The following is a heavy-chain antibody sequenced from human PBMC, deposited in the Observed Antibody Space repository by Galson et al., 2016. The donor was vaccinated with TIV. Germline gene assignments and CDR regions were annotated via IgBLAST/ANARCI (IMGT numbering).Heavy chain of an antibody. Sequence: SLRLSCAASGFTFSSYTFHWVRQTPGKGLEWVAIISHDGNNKDVADSVQGRFTISRDSSKNTVYLQMNNLRPEDTALYFCTRDGRGNWKYVDYFDHWGQGTLVTVFS. CDR2: ISHDGNNK. D-gene: IGHD1-7*01. V-gene: IGHV3-30-3*01. CDR3: TRDGRGNWKYVDYFDH. CDR1: GFTFSSYT. J-gene: IGHJ4*02.